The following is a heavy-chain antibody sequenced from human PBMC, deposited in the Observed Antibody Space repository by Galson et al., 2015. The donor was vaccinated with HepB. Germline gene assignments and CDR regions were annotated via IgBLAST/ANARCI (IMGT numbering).Heavy chain of an antibody. Sequence: SLRLSRAASGFTFSSYWMSWVRQAPGKGLEWVANIKQDGSEKYYVDSVKGRFTISRDNAKNSLYLQMNSLRAEDTAVYYCARDPGTYRGDAFDIWGQGTMVTVSS. D-gene: IGHD1-14*01. CDR3: ARDPGTYRGDAFDI. CDR2: IKQDGSEK. CDR1: GFTFSSYW. V-gene: IGHV3-7*03. J-gene: IGHJ3*02.